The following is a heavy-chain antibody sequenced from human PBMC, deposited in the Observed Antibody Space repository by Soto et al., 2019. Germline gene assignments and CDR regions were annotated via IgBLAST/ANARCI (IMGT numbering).Heavy chain of an antibody. V-gene: IGHV3-48*02. CDR3: ARSIVEMAKIFEL. J-gene: IGHJ4*02. D-gene: IGHD2-15*01. CDR2: ISSSSSTI. CDR1: GFTFSSYS. Sequence: GGSLRLSCAASGFTFSSYSMNWVRQAPGKGLEWVSYISSSSSTIYYADSVKGQFTISRDNAKNSLYLQMNSLRDEDTAVYYCARSIVEMAKIFELWGQGTLVTVSS.